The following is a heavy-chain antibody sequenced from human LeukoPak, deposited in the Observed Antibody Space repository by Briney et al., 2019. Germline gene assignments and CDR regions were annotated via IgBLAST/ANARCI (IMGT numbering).Heavy chain of an antibody. CDR1: GGSFSGYY. D-gene: IGHD6-13*01. Sequence: SETLSLTCAVYGGSFSGYYWSWIRQPPGKGLEWIGEINHSGSTNYNPSLKSRVTISVDTSKNQFSLKLSSVTAADTAVYYCARCSYGSSSLNDCWGQGTLVTVSS. J-gene: IGHJ4*02. CDR3: ARCSYGSSSLNDC. CDR2: INHSGST. V-gene: IGHV4-34*01.